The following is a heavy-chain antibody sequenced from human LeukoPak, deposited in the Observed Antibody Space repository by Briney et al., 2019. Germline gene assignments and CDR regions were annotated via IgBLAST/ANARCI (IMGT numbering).Heavy chain of an antibody. D-gene: IGHD6-13*01. CDR2: IGTTGDT. J-gene: IGHJ4*02. V-gene: IGHV3-13*04. Sequence: PGGSLRLSCAASGFTFSRNDMHWVRQAAGKGLEWVSAIGTTGDTYYPDSVKGRFTVSRDNAKNSLYLQMNNLTAGDTAIYYCAGGDIASAGKFDSWGQGTLVTVSS. CDR1: GFTFSRND. CDR3: AGGDIASAGKFDS.